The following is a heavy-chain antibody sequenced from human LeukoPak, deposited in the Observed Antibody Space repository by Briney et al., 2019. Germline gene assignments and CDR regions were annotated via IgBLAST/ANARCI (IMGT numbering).Heavy chain of an antibody. V-gene: IGHV3-23*01. D-gene: IGHD3-22*01. CDR2: ISGSGGST. J-gene: IGHJ4*02. CDR3: AKRDDSSDYSFDH. CDR1: GFPFSSYA. Sequence: GGTLRLSCGASGFPFSSYAMSWVRQAPGKGLEWVSAISGSGGSTYYADSVKGRFTISRDNSKNTLYLQMNSLRAEDTAVYYCAKRDDSSDYSFDHWGQGTLVTVSS.